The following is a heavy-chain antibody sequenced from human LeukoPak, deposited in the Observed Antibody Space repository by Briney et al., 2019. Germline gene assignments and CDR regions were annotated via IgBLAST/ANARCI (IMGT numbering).Heavy chain of an antibody. CDR3: AKRIAGSRGIDY. D-gene: IGHD6-13*01. CDR2: VTGSGGST. Sequence: GRSLRLSCAASVFSFSSYAMSWVRQAPGKGMEWVSAVTGSGGSTYYADSVKGRFTISRDNSKNMLYLQMNSLRADDTAVYYCAKRIAGSRGIDYWGQGTLVTVSS. V-gene: IGHV3-23*01. J-gene: IGHJ4*02. CDR1: VFSFSSYA.